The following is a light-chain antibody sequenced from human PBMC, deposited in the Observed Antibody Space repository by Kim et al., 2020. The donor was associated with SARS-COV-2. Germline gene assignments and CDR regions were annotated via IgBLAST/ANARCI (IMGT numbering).Light chain of an antibody. CDR2: SND. J-gene: IGLJ3*02. V-gene: IGLV1-44*01. Sequence: GQTVTISCSGISSHIGNNPISWYRQAPGAAPKLLNSSNDQRPSGVPARFSGSKSGASASLAISGLQSEDEADYHCAVWDDSLNGRVFGGGTKLTVL. CDR3: AVWDDSLNGRV. CDR1: SSHIGNNP.